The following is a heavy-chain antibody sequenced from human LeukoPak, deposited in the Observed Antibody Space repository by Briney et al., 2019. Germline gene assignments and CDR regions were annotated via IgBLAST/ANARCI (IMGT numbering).Heavy chain of an antibody. CDR1: GGTFSNYA. D-gene: IGHD6-19*01. CDR3: ARTPSSGWTTFDY. V-gene: IGHV1-69*01. Sequence: ASVKVSCKASGGTFSNYAISWVRQAPGQGLEWMGGIVPIFGTANYAQKFQGRVTITADETTSTAYMELSSVRSDDTAVYYCARTPSSGWTTFDYWGQGTLVTVSS. CDR2: IVPIFGTA. J-gene: IGHJ4*02.